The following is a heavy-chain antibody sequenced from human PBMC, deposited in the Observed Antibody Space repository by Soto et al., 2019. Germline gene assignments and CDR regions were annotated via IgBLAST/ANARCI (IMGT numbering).Heavy chain of an antibody. CDR1: GFTFTSFV. Sequence: PGWSLRLSCSASGFTFTSFVIHLVRQAPGKGLEWVAVISENGVNKYSAESVRGRFVISRDNSKNTVELEMNSLRPEDTAIYFCARRLTKTVSALGYWGQGTLVTVS. V-gene: IGHV3-30*09. CDR3: ARRLTKTVSALGY. CDR2: ISENGVNK. J-gene: IGHJ4*02. D-gene: IGHD2-8*01.